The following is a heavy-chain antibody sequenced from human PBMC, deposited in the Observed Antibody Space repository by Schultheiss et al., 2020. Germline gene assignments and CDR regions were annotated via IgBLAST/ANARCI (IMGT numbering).Heavy chain of an antibody. J-gene: IGHJ6*02. Sequence: GGSLRLSCAASGFTFSSYDMHWVRQATGKGLEWVSAIGTAGDTYYPGSVKGRFTISRENAKNSLYLQMNSLRAGDTAVYYCVRGYGWGNYYYYGMDVWGQGTTVNVSS. V-gene: IGHV3-13*01. CDR1: GFTFSSYD. D-gene: IGHD3-10*01. CDR3: VRGYGWGNYYYYGMDV. CDR2: IGTAGDT.